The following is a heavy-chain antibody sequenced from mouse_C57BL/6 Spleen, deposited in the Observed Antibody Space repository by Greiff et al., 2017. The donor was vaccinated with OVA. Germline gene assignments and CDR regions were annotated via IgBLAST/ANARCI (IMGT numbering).Heavy chain of an antibody. CDR2: IYWDDDK. D-gene: IGHD2-3*01. CDR3: DRRGVYDGYSDWYFDV. Sequence: QVTLKESGPGLLQSSQTLSLTCSFSGFSLSTSGMGVSWIRQPSGKGLEWLAHIYWDDDKRYNPSLKSRLPISKDTSRNQVFLKITSVDTADTATYDCDRRGVYDGYSDWYFDVWGTGTTVTVSS. J-gene: IGHJ1*03. CDR1: GFSLSTSGMG. V-gene: IGHV8-12*01.